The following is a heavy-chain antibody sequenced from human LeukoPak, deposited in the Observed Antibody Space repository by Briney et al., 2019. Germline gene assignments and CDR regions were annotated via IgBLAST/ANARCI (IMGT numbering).Heavy chain of an antibody. J-gene: IGHJ4*02. CDR1: GGSINSYY. CDR3: ARERDGYDY. Sequence: SETLSLTCTVSGGSINSYYWSWIRQPPGKGLEWIGYIYYSGSTNYNPSLKSRVTISVDTSKNQFSLRLSSVTAADTAVYYCARERDGYDYWGQGTLVTVSS. V-gene: IGHV4-59*01. CDR2: IYYSGST. D-gene: IGHD5-24*01.